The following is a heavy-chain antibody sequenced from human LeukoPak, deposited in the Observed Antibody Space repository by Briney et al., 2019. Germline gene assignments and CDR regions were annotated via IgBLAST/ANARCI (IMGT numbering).Heavy chain of an antibody. V-gene: IGHV4-31*03. CDR3: ARLYNRGPYWYFDL. J-gene: IGHJ2*01. CDR2: IYYGGST. Sequence: SETLSLTCTVSGGSISSGGYYWSWIRQHPGEGLEWIGYIYYGGSTYYNPSLKSRVTISVDTSKTQFSLKLSSVTAADTAVYYCARLYNRGPYWYFDLWGRGTLSLSPQ. D-gene: IGHD3-10*01. CDR1: GGSISSGGYY.